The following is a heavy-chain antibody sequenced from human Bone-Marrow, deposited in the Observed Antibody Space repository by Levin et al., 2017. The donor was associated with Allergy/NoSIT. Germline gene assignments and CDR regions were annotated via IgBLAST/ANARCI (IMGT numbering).Heavy chain of an antibody. CDR2: IYHSGST. Sequence: PSETLSLTCSVSGGSISSGDYYWSWIRQPPGKGLEWIGYIYHSGSTFYTLPLRSRVTISIDPSKNQFSLKLRSVTAADTAVYFCAGLTSAAAISYFQLWGQGSLVTVSS. D-gene: IGHD2-2*01. CDR1: GGSISSGDYY. CDR3: AGLTSAAAISYFQL. J-gene: IGHJ4*02. V-gene: IGHV4-30-4*01.